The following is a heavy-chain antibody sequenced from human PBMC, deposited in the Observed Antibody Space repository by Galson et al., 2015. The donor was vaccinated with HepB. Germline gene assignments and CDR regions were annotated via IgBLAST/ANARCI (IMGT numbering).Heavy chain of an antibody. CDR1: GYSFTSYW. Sequence: QSGAEVKKPGESLKISCKGSGYSFTSYWIGWVRQMPGKGLEWMGIIYPGDSDTRYSPSFQGQVTISADKSISTAYLQWSSLKASDTAMYYCARQIRVVVVTASYWYFDLWGRGTLVTVSS. J-gene: IGHJ2*01. D-gene: IGHD2-21*02. CDR2: IYPGDSDT. CDR3: ARQIRVVVVTASYWYFDL. V-gene: IGHV5-51*03.